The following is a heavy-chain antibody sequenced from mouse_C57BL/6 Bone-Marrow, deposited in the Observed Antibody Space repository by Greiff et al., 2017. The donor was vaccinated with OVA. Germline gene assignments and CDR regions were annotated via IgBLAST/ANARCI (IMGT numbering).Heavy chain of an antibody. CDR2: IYNGNGDT. J-gene: IGHJ1*03. D-gene: IGHD1-1*01. CDR1: GYTFTSYG. Sequence: VQLQQSGAELVRPGSSVKMSCKTSGYTFTSYGINWVKQRPGQGLEWIGYIYNGNGDTEYNEKLTGKAKLTSDTSSSTAYMQLSSLTSEDSTIYFCARGTLYYYGSRYFDVWGTGTTVTVSS. CDR3: ARGTLYYYGSRYFDV. V-gene: IGHV1-58*01.